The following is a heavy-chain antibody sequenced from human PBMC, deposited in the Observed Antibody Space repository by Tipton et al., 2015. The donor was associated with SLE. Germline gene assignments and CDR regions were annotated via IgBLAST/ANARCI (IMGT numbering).Heavy chain of an antibody. CDR1: GGSFSGYY. CDR2: INHSGST. Sequence: TLSLTCAVYGGSFSGYYWSWIRQPPGKGLEWIGEINHSGSTNYNPSLKSRVTISVGTSKNQFSLKLSSVTAADTAVYYCARGLNALNYWGQGTLVTVSS. J-gene: IGHJ4*02. CDR3: ARGLNALNY. V-gene: IGHV4-34*01.